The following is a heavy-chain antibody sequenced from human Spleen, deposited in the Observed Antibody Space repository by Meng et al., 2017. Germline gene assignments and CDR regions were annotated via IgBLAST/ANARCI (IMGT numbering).Heavy chain of an antibody. CDR1: GGSFRVYY. V-gene: IGHV4-34*04. CDR3: ARAATTMANDFDY. D-gene: IGHD4-11*01. Sequence: GAGSLKASETVSLTRFVTGGSFRVYYWRWIGQSRGKGLGWYGENNHSGRTIHNRFPMSRATISVDTSQNNLSLKLGSVAAAYSAVYFWARAATTMANDFDYWGQGTLVTVSS. CDR2: NNHSGRT. J-gene: IGHJ4*02.